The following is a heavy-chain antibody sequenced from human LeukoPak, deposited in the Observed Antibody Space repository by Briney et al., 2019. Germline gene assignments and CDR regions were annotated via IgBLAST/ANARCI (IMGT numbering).Heavy chain of an antibody. CDR1: GFSLSGYW. CDR2: LHADGVEQ. D-gene: IGHD5-18*01. Sequence: GGSLRLSCAASGFSLSGYWMTWVRQAPGKGLEWVARLHADGVEQNYVDSVTGRFTMSRDNAKNSLDLQMNSLRVEDTAVYYCARGGYSFDYLGQGTLVAVSS. V-gene: IGHV3-7*01. J-gene: IGHJ4*02. CDR3: ARGGYSFDY.